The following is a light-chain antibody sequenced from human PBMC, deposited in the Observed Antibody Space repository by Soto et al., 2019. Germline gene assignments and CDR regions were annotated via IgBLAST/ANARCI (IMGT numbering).Light chain of an antibody. CDR1: QSVLYSSNNKNY. J-gene: IGKJ2*01. CDR3: QQCYTTPPYT. Sequence: DIVMTQSPDSLAVYLGERATINSKTRQSVLYSSNNKNYLGRYQREAGQPPKLLIYWPSTRESGVPDRFSGSGSGTDFTLTITSLQAESVAVFYCQQCYTTPPYTFGQGTNLEIK. CDR2: WPS. V-gene: IGKV4-1*01.